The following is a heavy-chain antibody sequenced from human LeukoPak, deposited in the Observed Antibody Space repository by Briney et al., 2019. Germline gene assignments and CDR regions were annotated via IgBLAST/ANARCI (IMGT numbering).Heavy chain of an antibody. D-gene: IGHD2-2*01. Sequence: SETLSLTCAVYGGSFSGYYWSWIRQPPGKGLEWIGEINHSGSTNYNPSLKSRVTISVDTSKNQFSLKLSSVTAADTAVYYCAGGHYQPNWFDPWGQGTLVTVSS. J-gene: IGHJ5*02. CDR3: AGGHYQPNWFDP. CDR1: GGSFSGYY. CDR2: INHSGST. V-gene: IGHV4-34*01.